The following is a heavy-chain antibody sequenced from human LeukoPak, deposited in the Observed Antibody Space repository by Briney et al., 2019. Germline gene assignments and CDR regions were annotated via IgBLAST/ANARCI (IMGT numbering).Heavy chain of an antibody. V-gene: IGHV4-34*01. CDR2: INHSGST. CDR1: GGSFSGYY. Sequence: SGTLSLTCAVYGGSFSGYYWSWIRQPPGKGLEWIGEINHSGSTNYNPSLKSRVTISVDTSKNQFSLKLSSVTAADTAVYYCARGEEFQFSIVVVPAARPRVFDYWSQGTLVTVSS. D-gene: IGHD2-2*01. CDR3: ARGEEFQFSIVVVPAARPRVFDY. J-gene: IGHJ4*02.